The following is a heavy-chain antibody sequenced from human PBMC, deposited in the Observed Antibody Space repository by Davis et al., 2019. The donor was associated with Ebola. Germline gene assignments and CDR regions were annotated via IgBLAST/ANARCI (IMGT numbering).Heavy chain of an antibody. Sequence: SETLSLTCTVSGGSISSVADYWSWIRQRPGKGLEWIGYIYYSGSTYYSPSLKSRVTISVDTSKNQFSLKLRSVTAADTAVYYCARDTGDCSGGSCYSWADYWGQGTLVTVSS. V-gene: IGHV4-31*03. J-gene: IGHJ4*02. CDR1: GGSISSVADY. CDR3: ARDTGDCSGGSCYSWADY. CDR2: IYYSGST. D-gene: IGHD2-15*01.